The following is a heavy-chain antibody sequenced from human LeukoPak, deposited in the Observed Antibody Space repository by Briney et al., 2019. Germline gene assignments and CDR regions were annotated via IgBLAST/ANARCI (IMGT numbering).Heavy chain of an antibody. CDR2: IIPIFGTA. D-gene: IGHD3-10*01. V-gene: IGHV1-69*05. CDR3: ARVPLLWFGELSFDY. Sequence: SVKVSCKASGGTFSSYAISWVRQAPGQGLEWMGGIIPIFGTANYAQKFQGRVTMTRDTSISTAYMELSRLRSDDTAVYYCARVPLLWFGELSFDYWGQGTLVTVSS. J-gene: IGHJ4*02. CDR1: GGTFSSYA.